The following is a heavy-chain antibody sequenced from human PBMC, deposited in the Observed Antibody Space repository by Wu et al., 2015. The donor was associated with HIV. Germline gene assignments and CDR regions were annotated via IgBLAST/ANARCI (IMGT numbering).Heavy chain of an antibody. D-gene: IGHD3-22*01. J-gene: IGHJ6*02. CDR3: ARWAPLRGSGYYYYYYGMDV. Sequence: QVQLVQSGAEVKKPGASVKVSCKASGYTFTSYDINWVRQATGQGLEWMGWMNPNSGNTGYAQKFQGRVTMTRNTSISTAYMELSCPRSEDTAVYYCARWAPLRGSGYYYYYYGMDVWGQGTTVTVSS. V-gene: IGHV1-8*01. CDR2: MNPNSGNT. CDR1: GYTFTSYD.